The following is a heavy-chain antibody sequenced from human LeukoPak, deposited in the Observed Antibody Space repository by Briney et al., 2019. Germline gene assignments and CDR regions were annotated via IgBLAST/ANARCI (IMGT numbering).Heavy chain of an antibody. CDR2: IIPFLGIA. CDR1: GCTFSSYA. V-gene: IGHV1-69*10. Sequence: SVKVSCKASGCTFSSYAISWVRQAPGQGLEWMGWIIPFLGIANYAQKFQGRVTITADKSTSTAYMELSSLRSEDTAVYYGARYERTYYFDYWGQGTLVTVSS. J-gene: IGHJ4*02. CDR3: ARYERTYYFDY. D-gene: IGHD2-2*01.